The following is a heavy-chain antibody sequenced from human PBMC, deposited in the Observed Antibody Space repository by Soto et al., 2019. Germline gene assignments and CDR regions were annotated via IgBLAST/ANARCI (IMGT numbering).Heavy chain of an antibody. CDR1: GDTFSSYA. V-gene: IGHV1-69*13. J-gene: IGHJ4*02. Sequence: SVKVSCKASGDTFSSYAISWVRLAPGQGLEWMGGIIPIFGTANYAQKFQGRVTITADESTSTAYMELSSLKSEDTAVYYCAREKNDYGGKSPNYWGQGTLVTVSS. CDR3: AREKNDYGGKSPNY. CDR2: IIPIFGTA. D-gene: IGHD4-17*01.